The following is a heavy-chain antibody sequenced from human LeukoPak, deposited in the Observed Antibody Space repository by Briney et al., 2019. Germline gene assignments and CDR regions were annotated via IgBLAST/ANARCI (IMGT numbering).Heavy chain of an antibody. V-gene: IGHV3-33*06. D-gene: IGHD1-1*01. CDR1: GFTFSSYG. Sequence: GGPLRLSCAASGFTFSSYGMHWVRQAPGKGLEWVAVIWYDGSNKYYADSVKGRFTISRDNSKNTLYLQMNSLRAEDTAVYYCAKDTLDPTLDYWGQGTLVTVSS. J-gene: IGHJ4*02. CDR2: IWYDGSNK. CDR3: AKDTLDPTLDY.